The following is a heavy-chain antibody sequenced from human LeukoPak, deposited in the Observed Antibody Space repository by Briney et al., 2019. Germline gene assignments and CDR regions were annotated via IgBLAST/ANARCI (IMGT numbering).Heavy chain of an antibody. D-gene: IGHD3-3*01. Sequence: GGSLRLSCAASGFTFSSYEMNWVRQAPGKGLEWVSYISSSGSTIYYADSVKGRFTISRDNAKNSLCLQMNSLRAEDTAIYYCASLTLEWLLSDYWGQGTLVTVSS. V-gene: IGHV3-48*03. CDR2: ISSSGSTI. CDR1: GFTFSSYE. CDR3: ASLTLEWLLSDY. J-gene: IGHJ4*02.